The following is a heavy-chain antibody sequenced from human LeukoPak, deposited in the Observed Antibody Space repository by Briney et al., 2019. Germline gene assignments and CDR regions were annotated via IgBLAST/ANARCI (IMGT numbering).Heavy chain of an antibody. CDR2: IIPIFGTA. CDR3: ARDRYYYDSSGYYRGFDP. D-gene: IGHD3-22*01. Sequence: SVKVSCKASGGTFSSYAISWVRQAPGQGLEWMGGIIPIFGTANYAQKFQGRVTITADESTSTAYMELSSLRSEDTAEYYCARDRYYYDSSGYYRGFDPWGQGTLVTVSS. CDR1: GGTFSSYA. J-gene: IGHJ5*02. V-gene: IGHV1-69*13.